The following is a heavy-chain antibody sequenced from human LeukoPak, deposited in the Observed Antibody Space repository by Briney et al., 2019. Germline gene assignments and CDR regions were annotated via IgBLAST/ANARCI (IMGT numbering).Heavy chain of an antibody. V-gene: IGHV3-66*01. CDR2: IYGDGST. CDR3: ARYV. J-gene: IGHJ4*02. Sequence: GGSLRLSCTASGLIVSDNHMNWVRQAPGKGLEWVPIIYGDGSTYYADSVKGRFTISRDNSKNTLYLQMNSLRADDTAVYYCARYVWGQGTLVTVSS. D-gene: IGHD3-16*01. CDR1: GLIVSDNH.